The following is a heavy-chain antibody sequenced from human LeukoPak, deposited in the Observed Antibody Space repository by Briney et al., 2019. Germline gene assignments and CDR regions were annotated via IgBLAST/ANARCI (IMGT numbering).Heavy chain of an antibody. D-gene: IGHD3-9*01. CDR2: INHSGST. CDR1: GGSFSGYY. V-gene: IGHV4-34*01. Sequence: PSETLSLTCAVYGGSFSGYYWSWIRQPPGKGLEWLGEINHSGSTNYNPSLKSRVTISVDTSKNQFSLKLSSVTAADTAVYYCSLRRRGRFDPWGQGTLVTVSS. CDR3: SLRRRGRFDP. J-gene: IGHJ5*02.